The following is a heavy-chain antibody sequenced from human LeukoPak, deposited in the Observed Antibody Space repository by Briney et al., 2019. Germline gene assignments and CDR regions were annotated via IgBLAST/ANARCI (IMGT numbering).Heavy chain of an antibody. Sequence: PGGSLRVSCRASVFFLRATSVTGVRQAPGGGLEGVSSISGYENSLYKEDSVRGRFTISRDEDTHSVYLQMSSLRAEDTAIYYCARVPKQRLLLQWFSDLWGQGTPVIVSS. CDR2: ISGYENSL. J-gene: IGHJ4*02. CDR3: ARVPKQRLLLQWFSDL. D-gene: IGHD3-10*01. V-gene: IGHV3-21*01. CDR1: VFFLRATS.